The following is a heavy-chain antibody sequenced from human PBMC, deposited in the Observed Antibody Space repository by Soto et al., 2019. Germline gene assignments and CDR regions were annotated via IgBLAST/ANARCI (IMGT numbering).Heavy chain of an antibody. J-gene: IGHJ6*02. D-gene: IGHD2-21*01. Sequence: ASETLSLTCTVSGDSITSYFWTWIRQPAGKGLECIGRIYTNGSSNSNPSLKSRVTMSIDTSKSQFSLKLTSVTAADTAVYYCARDGHRHLGVFHLVYGMDVWGQGTTVTVSS. CDR3: ARDGHRHLGVFHLVYGMDV. CDR1: GDSITSYF. CDR2: IYTNGSS. V-gene: IGHV4-4*07.